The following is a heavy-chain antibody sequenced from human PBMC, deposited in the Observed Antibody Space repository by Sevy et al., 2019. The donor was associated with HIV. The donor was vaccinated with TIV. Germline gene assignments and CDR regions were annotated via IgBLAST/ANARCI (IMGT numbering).Heavy chain of an antibody. V-gene: IGHV1-69*13. CDR3: ARDWNYYYGSGSYYRFDY. Sequence: ASVKVSCKASGGTFSSYAISWVRQAPGQELEWMGGIIPIFGTANYAQKFQGRVTITADESTSTANMELSSLRSEDTAVYYCARDWNYYYGSGSYYRFDYWGQGTLVTVSS. CDR1: GGTFSSYA. D-gene: IGHD3-10*01. CDR2: IIPIFGTA. J-gene: IGHJ4*02.